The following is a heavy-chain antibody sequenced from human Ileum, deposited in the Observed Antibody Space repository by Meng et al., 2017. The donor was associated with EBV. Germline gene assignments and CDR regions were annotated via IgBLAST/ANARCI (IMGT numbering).Heavy chain of an antibody. Sequence: QLQLQESGPGLGKPSATLSLSCTVSGGSISSSSYYWGWIRQPPGKGLEWIGSMYSSGTTNYNPSLTSRVTISLDTSKNQFSLKLSSVTAADTAVYYCARGSTPAAGAYWGQGTLVTVSS. CDR2: MYSSGTT. D-gene: IGHD6-13*01. CDR1: GGSISSSSYY. CDR3: ARGSTPAAGAY. J-gene: IGHJ4*02. V-gene: IGHV4-39*07.